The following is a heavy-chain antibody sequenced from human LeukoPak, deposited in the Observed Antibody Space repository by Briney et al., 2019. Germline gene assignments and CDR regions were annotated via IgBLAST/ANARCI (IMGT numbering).Heavy chain of an antibody. CDR2: TYYSSKWYN. Sequence: SQTLSLTCAISGDSVSSNSAAWNWIRQSPSRGLEWLGRTYYSSKWYNDYAVSVKSRITINPDTSKNQFSLQLNSVTPEDTAVYYCARDVRYCSSTSCLRGYFDYWGQGTLVTVSS. D-gene: IGHD2-2*01. CDR1: GDSVSSNSAA. V-gene: IGHV6-1*01. J-gene: IGHJ4*02. CDR3: ARDVRYCSSTSCLRGYFDY.